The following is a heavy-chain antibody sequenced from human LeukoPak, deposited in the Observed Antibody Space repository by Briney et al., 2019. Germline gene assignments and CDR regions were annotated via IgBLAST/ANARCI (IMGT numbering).Heavy chain of an antibody. Sequence: GGSLRLSCAASGFAFDIHGMNWVRQAPGKGLEWVSGIIPSGSTTYYADSVKGRFTISRDNAKNSLYLQMNSLRAEDTAVYYCARLAPYDFWSGYGQYYYYYMDVWGKGTTVTVSS. D-gene: IGHD3-3*01. CDR1: GFAFDIHG. V-gene: IGHV3-21*01. CDR3: ARLAPYDFWSGYGQYYYYYMDV. J-gene: IGHJ6*03. CDR2: IIPSGSTT.